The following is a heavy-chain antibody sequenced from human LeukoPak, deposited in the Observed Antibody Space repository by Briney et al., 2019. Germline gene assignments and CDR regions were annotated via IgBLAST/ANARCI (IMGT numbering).Heavy chain of an antibody. CDR1: GYTFTSYG. J-gene: IGHJ3*02. V-gene: IGHV1-18*01. CDR3: ARVGYSSSWYRYDAYDI. CDR2: ISAYNGNT. Sequence: ASVKVSCKASGYTFTSYGISWVRQAPGQGLEWMGWISAYNGNTNYAQKLQGRVTMTTDTSTSTAYMELRSLRSDDTAVYYCARVGYSSSWYRYDAYDIWGQGTMVTVSS. D-gene: IGHD6-13*01.